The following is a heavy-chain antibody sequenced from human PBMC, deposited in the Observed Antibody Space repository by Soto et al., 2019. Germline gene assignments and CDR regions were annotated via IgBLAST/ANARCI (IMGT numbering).Heavy chain of an antibody. V-gene: IGHV4-59*06. CDR2: IYHSGTT. J-gene: IGHJ5*02. D-gene: IGHD6-13*01. CDR1: GGSISSYY. Sequence: SETLSLTCTVSGGSISSYYWSWIRQHPGKGLEWIGYIYHSGTTYYNPSLKSRVTISVDTSKNQFSLKLTSVTAADTAVYYCARAAAGRNWFDPWGQGTLVTVSS. CDR3: ARAAAGRNWFDP.